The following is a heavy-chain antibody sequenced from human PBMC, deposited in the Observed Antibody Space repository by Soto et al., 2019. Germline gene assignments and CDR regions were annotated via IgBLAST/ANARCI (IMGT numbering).Heavy chain of an antibody. CDR1: GYTFTSYA. V-gene: IGHV7-4-1*02. D-gene: IGHD2-21*02. J-gene: IGHJ6*03. CDR2: INTNTGNP. Sequence: ASVKVSCKASGYTFTSYAMNWVRQAPGQGLEWMGWINTNTGNPTYAQGFTGRFVFSLDTSVSTAYLQISSLKAEDTAVYYCARGTAPYYYYYYMDVWGKGTTVTVSS. CDR3: ARGTAPYYYYYYMDV.